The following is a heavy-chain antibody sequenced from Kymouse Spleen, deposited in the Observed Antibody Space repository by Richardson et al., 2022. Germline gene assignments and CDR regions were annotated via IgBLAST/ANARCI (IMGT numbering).Heavy chain of an antibody. CDR1: GFTFSSYG. CDR2: IWYDGSNK. J-gene: IGHJ4*02. V-gene: IGHV3-33*01. CDR3: ARMDYYGSGSYWDY. D-gene: IGHD3-10*01. Sequence: QVQLVESGGGVVQPGRSLRLSCAASGFTFSSYGMHWVRQAPGKGLEWVAVIWYDGSNKYYADSVKGRFTISRDNSKNTLYLQMNSLRAEDTAVYYCARMDYYGSGSYWDYWGQGTLVTVSS.